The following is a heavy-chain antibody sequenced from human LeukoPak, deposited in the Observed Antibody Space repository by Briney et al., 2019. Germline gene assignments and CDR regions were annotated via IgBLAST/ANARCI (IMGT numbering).Heavy chain of an antibody. CDR1: GFTVSSNY. J-gene: IGHJ4*02. Sequence: GGSLRLSCAASGFTVSSNYMSWVRQAPGMGLEWVSVIYSGGSTYYADSVKGRFTISRDNSKNTLYLQMNSLRAEDTAVYYCARDPYGDYYFDYWGQGTLVTVSS. D-gene: IGHD4-17*01. CDR3: ARDPYGDYYFDY. CDR2: IYSGGST. V-gene: IGHV3-53*01.